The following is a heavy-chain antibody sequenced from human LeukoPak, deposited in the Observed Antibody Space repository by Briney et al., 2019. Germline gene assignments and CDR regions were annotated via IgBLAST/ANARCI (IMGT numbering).Heavy chain of an antibody. J-gene: IGHJ5*02. V-gene: IGHV3-21*01. CDR1: GFTFSSYS. Sequence: PGGSLRLSCAASGFTFSSYSMNWVRQAPGKGLEWVSSITSSSSYIYYADSVKGRFTISRHNAKNSLYLQMNSLRAEDTAVYYCAREGRAYRYSSSWYPTPSWFDPWGQGTLVTVSS. CDR3: AREGRAYRYSSSWYPTPSWFDP. CDR2: ITSSSSYI. D-gene: IGHD6-13*01.